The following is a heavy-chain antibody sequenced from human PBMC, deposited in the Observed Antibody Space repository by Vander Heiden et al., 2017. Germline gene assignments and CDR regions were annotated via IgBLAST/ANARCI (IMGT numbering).Heavy chain of an antibody. CDR3: SRDDITGGSGVRY. Sequence: EVQLVESGGGLVQPGRPLKRSWSARGFTCGDYAMSWFRQAPGKGLEWVGFIRSKAFPGTTEYAASVKGRFTISRDNSKSIAYLQMNSLRTEDTAVYYCSRDDITGGSGVRYWGQGTLVTGSS. J-gene: IGHJ4*02. V-gene: IGHV3-49*03. CDR2: IRSKAFPGTT. CDR1: GFTCGDYA. D-gene: IGHD1-20*01.